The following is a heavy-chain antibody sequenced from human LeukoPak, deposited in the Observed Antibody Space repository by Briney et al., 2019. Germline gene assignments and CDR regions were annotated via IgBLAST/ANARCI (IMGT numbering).Heavy chain of an antibody. CDR2: ISGSGGST. V-gene: IGHV3-23*01. CDR3: AKDFTMIRGSELDY. J-gene: IGHJ4*02. CDR1: GFTFSSYA. Sequence: EPGRSLRLSCAASGFTFSSYAMTCVRQAPGKVLEWVSTISGSGGSTYYADSVKGRFTISRDNSKNTLYLQMNSLRAEDTAVYYCAKDFTMIRGSELDYWGQGTLVTVSS. D-gene: IGHD3-10*01.